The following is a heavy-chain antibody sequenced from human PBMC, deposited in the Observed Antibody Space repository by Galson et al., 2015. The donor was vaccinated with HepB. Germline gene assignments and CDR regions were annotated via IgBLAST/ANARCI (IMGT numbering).Heavy chain of an antibody. Sequence: SLRLSCAASGFTFSNHGMHWVRQAPGKGLEWVAFISYDGGTKYYADSVNGRFTISRESSKNTMYLQMSSLRPEDTVVYYCAKDRAMYSGTYYFDYWGQGTLVTVSS. J-gene: IGHJ4*02. CDR2: ISYDGGTK. D-gene: IGHD1-26*01. CDR1: GFTFSNHG. CDR3: AKDRAMYSGTYYFDY. V-gene: IGHV3-30*18.